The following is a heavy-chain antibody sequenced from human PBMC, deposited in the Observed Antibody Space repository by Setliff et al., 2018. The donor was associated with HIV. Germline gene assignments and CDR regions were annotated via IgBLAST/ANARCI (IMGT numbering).Heavy chain of an antibody. J-gene: IGHJ4*01. V-gene: IGHV1-46*01. CDR1: GYTFTSCP. Sequence: GASVKVSCKASGYTFTSCPMHWVRQAPGQGLEWMGVINTSGGSAGYAEKFRGRVTMTRDTSTSTVYMDLRNLRSEDTAVYYCARNQGDSSGWYAGDYWGHGTLVTVSS. D-gene: IGHD6-19*01. CDR2: INTSGGSA. CDR3: ARNQGDSSGWYAGDY.